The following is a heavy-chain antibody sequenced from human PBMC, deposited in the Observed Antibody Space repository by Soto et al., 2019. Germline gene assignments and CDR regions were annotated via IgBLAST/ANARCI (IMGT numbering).Heavy chain of an antibody. D-gene: IGHD1-7*01. CDR2: ITPFNGNT. V-gene: IGHV1-45*03. J-gene: IGHJ3*02. Sequence: GASVKVSCKASGYTFTYRYLHWVRQAPRQALEWMGWITPFNGNTNYAQKFQDRVTITRDRSMSTAYMELSSLRSEDTAMYYCARSQSHRTTFPGAFDIWGQGTMVTVSS. CDR3: ARSQSHRTTFPGAFDI. CDR1: GYTFTYRY.